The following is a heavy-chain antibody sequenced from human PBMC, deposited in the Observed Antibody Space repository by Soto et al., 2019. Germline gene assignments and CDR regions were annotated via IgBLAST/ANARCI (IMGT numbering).Heavy chain of an antibody. J-gene: IGHJ4*02. CDR1: SGSISTGNW. Sequence: QVELQESGPRLVKSSGTLSLTCEVSSGSISTGNWWSWVRQPPGKGLEWIGEIYYTVATNDNPSLKSPVTMTVDKSKDQFSLILTSATAADTAVYYCARVFSSGSGWMYYFDFWGQGILVSVSS. V-gene: IGHV4-4*02. D-gene: IGHD6-25*01. CDR2: IYYTVAT. CDR3: ARVFSSGSGWMYYFDF.